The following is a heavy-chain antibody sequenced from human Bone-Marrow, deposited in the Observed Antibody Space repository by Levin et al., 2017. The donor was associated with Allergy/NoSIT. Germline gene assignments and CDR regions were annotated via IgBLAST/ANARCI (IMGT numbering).Heavy chain of an antibody. D-gene: IGHD3-22*01. Sequence: GGSLRLSCAASGFTFDSYGLTWVRQAPGRGLEWVSSVHSSGVGTYYADSVKGRFTISRDNSKNTVYLQLTSLRAEDTAIYFCAKEDSSGYSGYDSWGQGTLVTVSA. CDR2: VHSSGVGT. CDR3: AKEDSSGYSGYDS. CDR1: GFTFDSYG. V-gene: IGHV3-23*01. J-gene: IGHJ4*02.